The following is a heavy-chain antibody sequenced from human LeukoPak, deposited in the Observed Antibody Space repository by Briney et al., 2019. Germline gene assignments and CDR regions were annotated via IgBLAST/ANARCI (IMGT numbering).Heavy chain of an antibody. CDR3: ARELQLVSDRDNYYYYYMDV. CDR2: INPNSGGT. V-gene: IGHV1-2*02. Sequence: ASVKVSCKASGYTFTGYYMHWVRQAPGQGLEWMGWINPNSGGTNYAQKFQGRVTMTRDTSISTAYMELSRLRSDDTAVYYCARELQLVSDRDNYYYYYMDVWGKGTTVTVSS. D-gene: IGHD6-13*01. CDR1: GYTFTGYY. J-gene: IGHJ6*03.